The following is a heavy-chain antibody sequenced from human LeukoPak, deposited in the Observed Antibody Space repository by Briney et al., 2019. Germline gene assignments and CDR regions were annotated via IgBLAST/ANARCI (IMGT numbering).Heavy chain of an antibody. J-gene: IGHJ5*02. CDR3: ARGRITMVRGVNPRNWFDP. Sequence: PSETLSLTCTVSGGSISSYYWSWIGQPPGKGLEWIGYIYYSGSTNYNPSLKSRVTISVDTSKNQFSLKLSSVTAADTAVYYCARGRITMVRGVNPRNWFDPWGQGTLVTVSS. D-gene: IGHD3-10*01. CDR2: IYYSGST. V-gene: IGHV4-59*01. CDR1: GGSISSYY.